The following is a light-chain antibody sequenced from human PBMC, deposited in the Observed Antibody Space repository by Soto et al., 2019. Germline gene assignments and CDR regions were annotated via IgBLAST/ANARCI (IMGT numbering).Light chain of an antibody. Sequence: EIVLTQSPGTLSLSPGERATLSCRASQSVSSSYLAWYQQKPGQAPRLLIYGASSRATGIPDRFSGSGSGTDFTITISRLEPEDFAVYYCQQHGSSITFGPGTKVDIK. CDR1: QSVSSSY. CDR2: GAS. V-gene: IGKV3-20*01. CDR3: QQHGSSIT. J-gene: IGKJ3*01.